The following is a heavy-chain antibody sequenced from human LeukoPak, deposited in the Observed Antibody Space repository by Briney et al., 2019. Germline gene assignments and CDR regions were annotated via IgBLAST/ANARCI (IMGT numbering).Heavy chain of an antibody. CDR3: ARENLRGAAAGTYNWFDP. CDR2: IIPIFGTA. CDR1: GYTFTGYY. Sequence: SVKVSCKASGYTFTGYYMHWVRQAPGQGLEWMGGIIPIFGTANYAQKFRGRVTITTDESTSTAYMELSSLRSEDTAVYYCARENLRGAAAGTYNWFDPWGQGTLVTVSS. J-gene: IGHJ5*02. D-gene: IGHD6-13*01. V-gene: IGHV1-69*05.